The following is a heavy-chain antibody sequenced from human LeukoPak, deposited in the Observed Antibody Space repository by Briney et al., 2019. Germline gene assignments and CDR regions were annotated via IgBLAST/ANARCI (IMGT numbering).Heavy chain of an antibody. CDR3: ARDGT. D-gene: IGHD1-26*01. CDR2: ISGGGTSI. J-gene: IGHJ5*02. V-gene: IGHV3-21*01. CDR1: GFTFSGYT. Sequence: GGSLRLSCATHGFTFSGYTMKWVRQAPGKGVEWVSFISGGGTSIYYADSVRGRYTISRDKAKNSLYLQMNSLRAEDTAVYYCARDGTWGPGTLVTVSS.